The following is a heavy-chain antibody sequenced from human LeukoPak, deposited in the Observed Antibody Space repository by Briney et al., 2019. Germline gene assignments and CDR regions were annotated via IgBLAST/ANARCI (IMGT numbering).Heavy chain of an antibody. CDR3: ARYDYVWGSSHN. D-gene: IGHD3-16*01. Sequence: ASVKVSCKASGYTFTSYYMHWVRQAPGQGLEWMGWISAYNGNTNYAQKLQGRVTMTTDTSTSTAYMELRSLRSDDTAVYYCARYDYVWGSSHNWGQGTLVTVSS. CDR2: ISAYNGNT. V-gene: IGHV1-18*04. CDR1: GYTFTSYY. J-gene: IGHJ4*02.